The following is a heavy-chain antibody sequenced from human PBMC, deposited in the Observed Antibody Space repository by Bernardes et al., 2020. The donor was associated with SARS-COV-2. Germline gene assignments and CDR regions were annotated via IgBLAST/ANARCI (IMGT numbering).Heavy chain of an antibody. Sequence: GGSLRLSCAASGFTLSKYGMHWVRQAPGKGLEWVALISYDGSIKYYAESVKGRFTISRDTSKETLYLQMHSLRPEDTAVYYCARGAVAGDDSFKIWGRGTLVTVSS. CDR1: GFTLSKYG. CDR3: ARGAVAGDDSFKI. V-gene: IGHV3-30*03. CDR2: ISYDGSIK. D-gene: IGHD6-19*01. J-gene: IGHJ2*01.